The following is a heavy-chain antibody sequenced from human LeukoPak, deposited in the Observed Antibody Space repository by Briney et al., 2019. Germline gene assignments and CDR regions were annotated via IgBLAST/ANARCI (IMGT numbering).Heavy chain of an antibody. CDR3: ARGGPYYYDSSGYSIFDY. Sequence: KSGGSLRLSCAASGFTFSSYSMNWVRQAPGKGLEWVSSISSSSSYIYYADSVKGRFTISRDNAKNSLYLQMNSLRAEDTAVYYCARGGPYYYDSSGYSIFDYWGQGTLVTVSS. J-gene: IGHJ4*02. D-gene: IGHD3-22*01. CDR1: GFTFSSYS. CDR2: ISSSSSYI. V-gene: IGHV3-21*01.